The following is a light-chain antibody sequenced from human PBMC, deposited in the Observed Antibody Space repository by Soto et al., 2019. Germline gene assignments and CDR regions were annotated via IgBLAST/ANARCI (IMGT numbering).Light chain of an antibody. CDR1: QSVSSSY. J-gene: IGKJ2*01. V-gene: IGKV3-20*01. CDR3: QQYVSSQYT. CDR2: GAS. Sequence: EIVLTQSPGTLSLSPGERATLSCRASQSVSSSYLAWYQQKPGQAPRLLIYGASSRVTGIPDRLSGSGSGTDFTLTISRLEPEDFAVYYRQQYVSSQYTFGQGTKLEIK.